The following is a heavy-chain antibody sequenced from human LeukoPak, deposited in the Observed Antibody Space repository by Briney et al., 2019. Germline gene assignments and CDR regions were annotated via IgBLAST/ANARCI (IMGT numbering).Heavy chain of an antibody. CDR3: ARGVDWFDP. CDR2: INSDGSST. Sequence: GGSLRLSCAASGFTFINYAMHWVRQAPGKGLVWVSRINSDGSSTSYADSVKGRFTISRDNAKNTLYLQMNSLRAEDTAVYYCARGVDWFDPWGQGTLVTVSS. CDR1: GFTFINYA. J-gene: IGHJ5*02. V-gene: IGHV3-74*01. D-gene: IGHD2-15*01.